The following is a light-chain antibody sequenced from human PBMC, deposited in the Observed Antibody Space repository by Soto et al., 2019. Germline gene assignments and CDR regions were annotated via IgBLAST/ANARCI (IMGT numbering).Light chain of an antibody. CDR1: SSDVGGYNY. J-gene: IGLJ1*01. V-gene: IGLV2-14*01. Sequence: QSALTQPASVSGSPGQSITISCTGTSSDVGGYNYVSWYQQHPGKAPKLMIYDVSNRPSGVSNRFSGSMSGNTASLTISGLQAEDEADYYCSSYTSSSTYVFGTGTQLTVL. CDR2: DVS. CDR3: SSYTSSSTYV.